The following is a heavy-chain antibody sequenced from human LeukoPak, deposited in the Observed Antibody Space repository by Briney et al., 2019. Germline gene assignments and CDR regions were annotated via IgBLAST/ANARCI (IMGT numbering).Heavy chain of an antibody. V-gene: IGHV4-34*01. CDR3: ARGPTGYSYDSSGYYP. CDR2: INHSGST. Sequence: PSETLSLTCAVYGGSFSGYYWSWVRQPPGKGLEWIGEINHSGSTNYNPSLTSRVTISVDTSKNQFSLKLSSVTAADTAVYYCARGPTGYSYDSSGYYPWGQGTLVTVSS. J-gene: IGHJ5*02. D-gene: IGHD3-22*01. CDR1: GGSFSGYY.